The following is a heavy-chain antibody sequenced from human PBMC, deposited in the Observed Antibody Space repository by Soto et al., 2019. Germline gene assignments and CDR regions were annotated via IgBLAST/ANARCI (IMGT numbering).Heavy chain of an antibody. Sequence: GSLRLSCAASGFTXSSYAMSWVRQAPGKGLEWVSAISGSGGSTYYADSVKGRFTISRDNSKNTLYLQMNSLRAEDTAVYYCAKDIVVVPAAMLGGFDYWGQGTLVTVSS. J-gene: IGHJ4*02. D-gene: IGHD2-2*01. CDR3: AKDIVVVPAAMLGGFDY. CDR1: GFTXSSYA. V-gene: IGHV3-23*01. CDR2: ISGSGGST.